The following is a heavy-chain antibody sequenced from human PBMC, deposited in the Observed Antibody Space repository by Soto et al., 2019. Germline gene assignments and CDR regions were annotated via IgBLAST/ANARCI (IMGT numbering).Heavy chain of an antibody. D-gene: IGHD6-13*01. CDR1: GYTFTHYY. CDR2: INPASGST. CDR3: ARDFAAGDH. J-gene: IGHJ4*02. V-gene: IGHV1-46*01. Sequence: QVQLVQSGAEVKKPGASVKVSCRTSGYTFTHYYIHWVRQAPGQGLEWLGIINPASGSTNYAQDFQGRVTLTMDTSTTTVYMELSVLRAEDTAIFYCARDFAAGDHWGQGTLVTVSS.